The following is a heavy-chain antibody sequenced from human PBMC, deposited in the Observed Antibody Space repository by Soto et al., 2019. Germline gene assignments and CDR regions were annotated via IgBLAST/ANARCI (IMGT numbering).Heavy chain of an antibody. D-gene: IGHD3-10*01. J-gene: IGHJ6*02. Sequence: GESLKISCKDSGYSFTTYWIGWVRQMPGKGLEWMGMIYPGDSDTRYSPSFQGQVTISADKSISTAYLQWSSLKASDTAMYLCARHREFPHYNSYYCMDVWGRGTTVTVSS. CDR3: ARHREFPHYNSYYCMDV. V-gene: IGHV5-51*01. CDR2: IYPGDSDT. CDR1: GYSFTTYW.